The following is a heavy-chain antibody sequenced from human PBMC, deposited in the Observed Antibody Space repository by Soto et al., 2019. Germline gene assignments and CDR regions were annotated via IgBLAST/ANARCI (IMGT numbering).Heavy chain of an antibody. Sequence: EVQLLESGGGLVQPGGSLRLSCAASGFTFSSYAMSWVRQAPGKGLEWVSAISGSGGSTYYADSVKGRFTISRDNSKNTLYLQMNSLRAEDTAVYYCATLSLYFSPTVDYGDYDFDYWGQGTLVTVSS. CDR2: ISGSGGST. D-gene: IGHD4-17*01. CDR1: GFTFSSYA. J-gene: IGHJ4*02. CDR3: ATLSLYFSPTVDYGDYDFDY. V-gene: IGHV3-23*01.